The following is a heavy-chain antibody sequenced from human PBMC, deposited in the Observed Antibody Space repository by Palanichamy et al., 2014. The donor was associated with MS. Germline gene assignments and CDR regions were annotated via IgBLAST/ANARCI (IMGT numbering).Heavy chain of an antibody. CDR3: ARLFDWFDP. Sequence: QVQLQESGPGLVKPSQTLTLTCTVSDGSINSAGYYWSWIRQRPGEGLEWIGYIYYTGTTYSNPSLKSRVIISIDTSKNQFSLKLNSVTAADTAVYYCARLFDWFDPWGQGTLVTVSS. V-gene: IGHV4-31*03. CDR2: IYYTGTT. CDR1: DGSINSAGYY. J-gene: IGHJ5*02.